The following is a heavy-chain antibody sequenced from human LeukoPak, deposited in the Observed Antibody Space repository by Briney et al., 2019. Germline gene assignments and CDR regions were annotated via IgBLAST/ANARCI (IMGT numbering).Heavy chain of an antibody. V-gene: IGHV4-31*03. CDR3: ARTVTTRIFDY. CDR2: IYYSGST. CDR1: GGSISSGGYY. D-gene: IGHD4-11*01. Sequence: SQTLSLTCTVSGGSISSGGYYWSWIRQHPGEGLEWIGYIYYSGSTYYNPSLKSRVTISVDTSKNQFSLKLSSVTAADTAVYYCARTVTTRIFDYWGQGTVVTVSS. J-gene: IGHJ4*02.